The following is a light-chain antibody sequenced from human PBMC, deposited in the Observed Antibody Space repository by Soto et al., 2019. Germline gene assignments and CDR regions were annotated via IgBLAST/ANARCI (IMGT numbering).Light chain of an antibody. V-gene: IGKV3-15*01. Sequence: VMTQSPTTLSVSPGERATLSCRASHSVGINLDWYQQNPAQAPRLLIYGASTRATGVPARFSGSGSATQFTLTISSLQPEDFATYYCQQSYTTPRTFGQGTRLDIQ. CDR1: HSVGIN. CDR3: QQSYTTPRT. J-gene: IGKJ2*01. CDR2: GAS.